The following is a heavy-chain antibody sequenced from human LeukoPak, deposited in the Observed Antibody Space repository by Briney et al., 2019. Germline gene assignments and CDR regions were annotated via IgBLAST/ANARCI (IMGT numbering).Heavy chain of an antibody. J-gene: IGHJ4*02. Sequence: PGGSLRLSCAASGFTFSSYTMSWVRQAPGKGLEWVAAISGVGGSTYDADSAKGRFSSCRDHSNNTLYLQMNSLRAEDTAVYYCAKDSYYGPGNYYFYFDYWGQGTLVTVSS. CDR1: GFTFSSYT. CDR2: ISGVGGST. D-gene: IGHD3-10*01. CDR3: AKDSYYGPGNYYFYFDY. V-gene: IGHV3-23*01.